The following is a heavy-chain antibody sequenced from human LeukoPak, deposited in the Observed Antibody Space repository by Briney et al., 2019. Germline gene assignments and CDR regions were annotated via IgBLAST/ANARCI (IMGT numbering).Heavy chain of an antibody. D-gene: IGHD1/OR15-1a*01. J-gene: IGHJ6*03. CDR2: LYHSGAA. Sequence: SETLSLTCTVSGDSISNYYWTWIRQTPGKGLEWVGNLYHSGAADYNPSLKTRVTTSVDTSKDQFSLSLRSSTAADTAVYFCARLGKTYYMDVWGTGTTVTVSS. CDR1: GDSISNYY. CDR3: ARLGKTYYMDV. V-gene: IGHV4-59*08.